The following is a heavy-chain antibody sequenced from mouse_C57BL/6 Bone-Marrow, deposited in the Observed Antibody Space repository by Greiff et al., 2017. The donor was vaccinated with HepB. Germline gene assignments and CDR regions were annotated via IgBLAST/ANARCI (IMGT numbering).Heavy chain of an antibody. CDR3: AREVTTVVATDWYFDV. CDR2: IYPSDSET. D-gene: IGHD1-1*01. J-gene: IGHJ1*03. V-gene: IGHV1-61*01. CDR1: GYTFTSYW. Sequence: LVRPGSSVKLSCKASGYTFTSYWMDWVKQRPGQGLEWIGNIYPSDSETHYNQKFKDKATLTVDKSSSTAYMQLSSLTSEDSAVYYCAREVTTVVATDWYFDVWGTGTTVTVSS.